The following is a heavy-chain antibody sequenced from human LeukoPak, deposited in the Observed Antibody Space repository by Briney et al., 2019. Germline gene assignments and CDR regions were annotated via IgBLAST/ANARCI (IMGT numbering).Heavy chain of an antibody. D-gene: IGHD4-17*01. V-gene: IGHV3-21*01. CDR3: ARGRRLGDSDY. CDR2: ISSSSSYI. CDR1: GFTFSSYS. J-gene: IGHJ4*02. Sequence: GGSLRLSCAASGFTFSSYSMNWVRQAPGKGLEWVSSISSSSSYIYYADSVKGRFTISRDNAKNSLYLQMNSLRAEDTAVYYCARGRRLGDSDYWGQGTLVTVFS.